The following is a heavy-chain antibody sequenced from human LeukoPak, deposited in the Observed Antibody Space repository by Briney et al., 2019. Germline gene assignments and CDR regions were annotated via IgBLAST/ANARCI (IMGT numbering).Heavy chain of an antibody. J-gene: IGHJ4*02. CDR3: ASPIPGGAAGAN. CDR1: GGSFSGYY. V-gene: IGHV4-34*01. Sequence: PSETLSLTCAVYGGSFSGYYWSWIRQPPGKGLEWIGEINHSGSTNYNPSLKSRVTISVDTSKNQFSLKLSSVTAADTAVYYCASPIPGGAAGANWGQGTLVTVSS. D-gene: IGHD6-13*01. CDR2: INHSGST.